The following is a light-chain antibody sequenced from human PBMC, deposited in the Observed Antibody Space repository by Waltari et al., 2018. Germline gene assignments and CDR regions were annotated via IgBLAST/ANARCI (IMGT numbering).Light chain of an antibody. CDR2: ATT. CDR3: LLSYSGNWV. Sequence: QAVVTQEPSLTVSPGGTVTLTCGSSTGTVTSGHYPYWFQQKPGQAPRPLIYATTNKHSWTPARFSGSLLGGKAALTLAGAQPEDEAEYFCLLSYSGNWVFGGVTKLTVL. CDR1: TGTVTSGHY. J-gene: IGLJ3*02. V-gene: IGLV7-46*01.